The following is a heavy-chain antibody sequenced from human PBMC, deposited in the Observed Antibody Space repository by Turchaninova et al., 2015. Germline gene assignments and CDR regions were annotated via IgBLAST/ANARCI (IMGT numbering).Heavy chain of an antibody. J-gene: IGHJ3*01. CDR3: ARDRGGDAFDF. CDR1: GGSITGHY. CDR2: IYSSGNT. V-gene: IGHV4-4*07. Sequence: QVQLQESXXXLVXXAETLSLTCTFSGGSITGHYWNWIRQPAGKGLELIGRIYSSGNTNYEPSLDSRVTISVDKSKNQFSLKLRSVTAADTAVYYCARDRGGDAFDFWGQGTMVTVSS. D-gene: IGHD1-26*01.